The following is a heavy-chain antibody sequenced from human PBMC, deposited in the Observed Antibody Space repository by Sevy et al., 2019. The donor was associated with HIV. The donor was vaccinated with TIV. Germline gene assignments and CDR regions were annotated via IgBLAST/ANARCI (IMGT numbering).Heavy chain of an antibody. D-gene: IGHD3-10*01. Sequence: SETLSLTCTVSGGSIRSYYWRWIRQPPGKGLEWIGYIYYSGSTNYNPSLKSRVTISADTSKKQFSLKLSSVTAADTAVYYCAGGGGPRSPPTSWGQGTLVTVSS. J-gene: IGHJ4*02. CDR2: IYYSGST. CDR3: AGGGGPRSPPTS. CDR1: GGSIRSYY. V-gene: IGHV4-59*13.